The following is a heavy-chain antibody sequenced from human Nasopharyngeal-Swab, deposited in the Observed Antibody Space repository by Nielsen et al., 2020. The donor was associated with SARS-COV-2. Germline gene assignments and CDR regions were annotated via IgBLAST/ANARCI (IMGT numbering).Heavy chain of an antibody. CDR2: ISGSGSST. D-gene: IGHD3-10*01. Sequence: GESLKISCAASGFTVTDAWMSWVRQAPGKGLEWVSAISGSGSSTYYADSVKGRFTISRDNSKNTLYLQMNSLRAEDTAVFYCAKDWHGSGSYLPYFQHWGQGTLVTVSS. CDR3: AKDWHGSGSYLPYFQH. V-gene: IGHV3-23*01. J-gene: IGHJ1*01. CDR1: GFTVTDAW.